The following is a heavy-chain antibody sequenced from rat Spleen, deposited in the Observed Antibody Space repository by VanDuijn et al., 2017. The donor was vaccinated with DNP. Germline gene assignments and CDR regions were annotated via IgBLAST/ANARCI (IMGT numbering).Heavy chain of an antibody. Sequence: EVQLVESGGGLVQPGRSLKLSCATSGFTFSDYDMAWVRQAPKKGLEWVASISTSGEYSHYRDSVKGRFTISRDNAKDTQYLQMDSLRPEDTATYYCARRQQLFYFDHWGQGVMVTVSS. D-gene: IGHD1-10*01. V-gene: IGHV5S13*01. J-gene: IGHJ2*01. CDR1: GFTFSDYD. CDR3: ARRQQLFYFDH. CDR2: ISTSGEYS.